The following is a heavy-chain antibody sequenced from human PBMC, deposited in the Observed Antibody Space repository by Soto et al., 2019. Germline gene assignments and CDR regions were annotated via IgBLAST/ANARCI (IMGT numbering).Heavy chain of an antibody. CDR1: GGTFSSYA. CDR2: IIAIIGTT. D-gene: IGHD3-16*01. Sequence: ASVKVSCKASGGTFSSYAISWVRQAPGQGLEWMGGIIAIIGTTNYAQKLQGRVTITTDTSTSTAYMELRSLRSDDTAVYYCARDGGSLTDYWGQGTLVTVSS. J-gene: IGHJ4*02. V-gene: IGHV1-69*05. CDR3: ARDGGSLTDY.